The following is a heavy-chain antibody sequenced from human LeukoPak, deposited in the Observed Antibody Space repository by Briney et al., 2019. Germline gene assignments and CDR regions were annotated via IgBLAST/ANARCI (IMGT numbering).Heavy chain of an antibody. V-gene: IGHV4-59*12. J-gene: IGHJ5*02. CDR2: IYYSGST. CDR3: ARDSGTTGEVKFDP. CDR1: GGSISSYY. Sequence: SETLSLTCTVSGGSISSYYWSWIRQPPGKGLEWIGYIYYSGSTNYNPSLKSRVTISVDASKNQFSLKLSSVTAADTAVYYCARDSGTTGEVKFDPWGQGTLVTVSS. D-gene: IGHD3-10*01.